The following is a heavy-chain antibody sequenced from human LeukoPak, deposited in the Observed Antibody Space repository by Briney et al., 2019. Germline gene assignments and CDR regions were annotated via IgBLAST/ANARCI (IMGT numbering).Heavy chain of an antibody. CDR2: IYPGDSDT. D-gene: IGHD1/OR15-1a*01. CDR3: ARHQRWNTSTYHNWFDP. Sequence: GESLKISCKGSGYSFSSYWIGWVRQMPGKGLEWMGIIYPGDSDTRYSPSFQGQVTISADKSISTAYLQWSSLKPSDTAMYYRARHQRWNTSTYHNWFDPWGQGTLVTVS. V-gene: IGHV5-51*01. J-gene: IGHJ5*02. CDR1: GYSFSSYW.